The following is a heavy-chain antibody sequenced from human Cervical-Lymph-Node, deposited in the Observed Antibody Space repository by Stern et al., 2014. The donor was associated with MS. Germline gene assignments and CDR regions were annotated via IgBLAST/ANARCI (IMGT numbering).Heavy chain of an antibody. CDR3: ARDGGSNYVWFDP. D-gene: IGHD4-11*01. CDR1: GYTFTSYA. J-gene: IGHJ5*02. V-gene: IGHV1-3*01. CDR2: INAGNGNT. Sequence: VQLLQSGAEVKKPGASVKVSCKASGYTFTSYAMHWVRQAPGQRLEWMGWINAGNGNTKYSQKFQGRVTITRDTSASTAYMELSSLRSEDTAVYYCARDGGSNYVWFDPWGQGTLVTVSS.